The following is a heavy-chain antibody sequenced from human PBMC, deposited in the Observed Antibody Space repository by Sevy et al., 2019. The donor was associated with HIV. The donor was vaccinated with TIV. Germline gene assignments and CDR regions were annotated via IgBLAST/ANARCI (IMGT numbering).Heavy chain of an antibody. CDR3: AKDLDYDFWSGYYDY. V-gene: IGHV3-23*01. CDR2: ISGSGGST. Sequence: GGSLRLSCPASGLTFSGLAMSWVRQAPGKGLEWVSAISGSGGSTYYADSVKGRFTISRDNSKNTLYLQMNSLRAEDTAVYYCAKDLDYDFWSGYYDYWGQGTLVTVSS. D-gene: IGHD3-3*01. J-gene: IGHJ4*02. CDR1: GLTFSGLA.